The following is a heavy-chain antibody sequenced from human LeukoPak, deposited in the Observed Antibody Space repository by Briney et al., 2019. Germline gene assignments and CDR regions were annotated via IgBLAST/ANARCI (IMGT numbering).Heavy chain of an antibody. CDR3: ARVLRGPRYCSSTSCYPDY. D-gene: IGHD2-2*01. Sequence: SETLSLTCTVSGGSISSGSYYWSWIRQPAGKGLEWIGRIYTSGSTNYNPSLKSRVTMSVDTSKNQFSLKLSSVTAADTAVYYCARVLRGPRYCSSTSCYPDYWGQGTLVTVSS. J-gene: IGHJ4*02. CDR2: IYTSGST. V-gene: IGHV4-61*02. CDR1: GGSISSGSYY.